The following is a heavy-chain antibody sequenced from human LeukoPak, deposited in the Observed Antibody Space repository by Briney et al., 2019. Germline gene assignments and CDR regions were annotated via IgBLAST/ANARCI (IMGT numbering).Heavy chain of an antibody. CDR3: ARDPSGIGAFDI. D-gene: IGHD1-26*01. CDR1: GFTFSTYT. CDR2: ISGESSTI. Sequence: GGSLRLSCAASGFTFSTYTMYWVRQAPGKGLEWVAHISGESSTIQYADSVKGRFTISRDDAKNSLYLQMNSLRAEDTAVYHCARDPSGIGAFDIWGQGTMVTVSS. V-gene: IGHV3-48*04. J-gene: IGHJ3*02.